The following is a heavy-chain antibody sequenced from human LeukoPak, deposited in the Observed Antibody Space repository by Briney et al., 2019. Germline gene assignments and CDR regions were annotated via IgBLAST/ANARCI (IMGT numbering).Heavy chain of an antibody. CDR3: ARLMFSGSGSYNWFDP. V-gene: IGHV3-74*01. J-gene: IGHJ5*02. Sequence: SGGSLRLSCAASGXTFSKYWVHWVRQTPGKGLVWVSRINSGGSSTSYADSVKGRFTISRDDAKNTLYLQMNSPRAEDTAVYYCARLMFSGSGSYNWFDPWGQGTLVTVSS. CDR1: GXTFSKYW. D-gene: IGHD3-10*01. CDR2: INSGGSST.